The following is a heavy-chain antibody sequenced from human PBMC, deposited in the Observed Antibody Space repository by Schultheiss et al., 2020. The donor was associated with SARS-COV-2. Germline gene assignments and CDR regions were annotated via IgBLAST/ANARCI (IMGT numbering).Heavy chain of an antibody. CDR2: INPNSGGT. J-gene: IGHJ4*02. CDR3: ARDLRRYSNGWYGN. Sequence: ASVKVSCKASGYTFTGYYIHWVRQAPGQGLQWMGWINPNSGGTKYAQTFLGRVTMTRDTSISTAYMELSRLTSDDTAVYYCARDLRRYSNGWYGNWGQGTLVTVSS. D-gene: IGHD6-19*01. CDR1: GYTFTGYY. V-gene: IGHV1-2*02.